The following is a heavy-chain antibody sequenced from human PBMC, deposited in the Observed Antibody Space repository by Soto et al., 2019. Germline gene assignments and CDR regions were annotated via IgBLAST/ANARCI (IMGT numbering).Heavy chain of an antibody. CDR1: GYTFTSYG. J-gene: IGHJ6*02. V-gene: IGHV1-18*01. Sequence: QVQLVQSGAEVKKPGASVKVSCKASGYTFTSYGISWVRQAPGQGLEWMGWISAYNGNTNYAQKLQGRVTITTDTSPSTDYLELRSLRSYDKAVYYCASVVGDLNYYHYYSMAFWGQGTKDTVSS. D-gene: IGHD2-21*01. CDR2: ISAYNGNT. CDR3: ASVVGDLNYYHYYSMAF.